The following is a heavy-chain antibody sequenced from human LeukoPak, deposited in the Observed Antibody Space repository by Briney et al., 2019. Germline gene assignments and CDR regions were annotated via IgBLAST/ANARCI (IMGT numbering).Heavy chain of an antibody. J-gene: IGHJ4*02. CDR1: GYTFTSYG. CDR2: ISAYNGNT. Sequence: ASVKVSCKASGYTFTSYGISWVRRAPGQGLEWMGWISAYNGNTNYAQKLQGRVTMTTDTSTSTAYMELSSLRSEDTAVYYCARDVPYGGPIDYWGQGTLVTVSS. D-gene: IGHD4/OR15-4a*01. V-gene: IGHV1-18*01. CDR3: ARDVPYGGPIDY.